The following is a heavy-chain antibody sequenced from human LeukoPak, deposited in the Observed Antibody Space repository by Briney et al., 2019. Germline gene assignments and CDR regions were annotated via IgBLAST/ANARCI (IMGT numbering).Heavy chain of an antibody. CDR3: ARISCTGGNCRPYSYYDMDV. CDR2: ISGSGSDT. V-gene: IGHV3-23*01. Sequence: GGCLRLSCAASGFTFVGYAMSWVRQVPGKGLEWVSAISGSGSDTYYAASVKGRFTFSRDNSKRTLYLQVNSLRAEDTAVYYCARISCTGGNCRPYSYYDMDVWGQGTTVTVSS. J-gene: IGHJ6*02. CDR1: GFTFVGYA. D-gene: IGHD2-15*01.